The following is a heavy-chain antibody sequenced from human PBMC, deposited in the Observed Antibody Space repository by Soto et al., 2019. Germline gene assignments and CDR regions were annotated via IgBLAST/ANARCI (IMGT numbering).Heavy chain of an antibody. D-gene: IGHD3-22*01. Sequence: SVKVSCKASGFTFTSSAVQWVRQARGQRLEWMGWIVVGSGNTNYAQKFQGRVTITADKSTSTAYMELNSLRAEDTAVYYCAKDTYYYSSSGYYVFDSWGQGTLVTSPQ. CDR2: IVVGSGNT. CDR3: AKDTYYYSSSGYYVFDS. CDR1: GFTFTSSA. J-gene: IGHJ4*02. V-gene: IGHV1-58*01.